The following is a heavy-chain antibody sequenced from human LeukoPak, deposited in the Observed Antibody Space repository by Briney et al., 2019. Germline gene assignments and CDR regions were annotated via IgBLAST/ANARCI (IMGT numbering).Heavy chain of an antibody. D-gene: IGHD5-24*01. CDR3: TRWRLGGSNTDDGFDY. V-gene: IGHV3-23*01. J-gene: IGHJ4*02. CDR1: GFTFSSYA. Sequence: TGGSLRLSCAASGFTFSSYAMSWVRQAPGKGLGWVSAISGSGGSTYYADSVKGRFTISRDDSKNTAYLQMNSLKTEDTAVYYCTRWRLGGSNTDDGFDYWGQGTLVTVSS. CDR2: ISGSGGST.